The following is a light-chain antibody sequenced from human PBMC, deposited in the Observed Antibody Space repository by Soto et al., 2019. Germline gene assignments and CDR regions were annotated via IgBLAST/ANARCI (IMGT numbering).Light chain of an antibody. CDR2: TNN. V-gene: IGLV1-44*01. Sequence: QSVLTQPPSASGTPGQRVTISCSGASSNIGSNAVNWYQQLPGTAPQLLIYTNNQRPSGVPDRFSGSKSGTSASLAIAGLQSEDEADYHCAAWDDSLNALVFCGGTKLTVL. J-gene: IGLJ3*02. CDR1: SSNIGSNA. CDR3: AAWDDSLNALV.